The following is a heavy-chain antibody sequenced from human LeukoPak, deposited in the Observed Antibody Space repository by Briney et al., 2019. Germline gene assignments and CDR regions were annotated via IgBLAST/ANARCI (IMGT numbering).Heavy chain of an antibody. V-gene: IGHV3-15*01. CDR2: IKSKTDGCTT. CDR1: GFTFSNAW. J-gene: IGHJ4*02. D-gene: IGHD5-12*01. CDR3: TTVFKSDIVAY. Sequence: GXLRLSCAASGFTFSNAWMSWVRQAPGKGLEWVGRIKSKTDGCTTDYAAPVKGRFTISTDHSKNTLYLQMNSLKTEDTAVYYCTTVFKSDIVAYWGQGTLVTVSS.